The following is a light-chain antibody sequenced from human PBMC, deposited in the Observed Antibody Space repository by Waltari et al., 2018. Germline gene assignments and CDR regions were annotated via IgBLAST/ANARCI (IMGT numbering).Light chain of an antibody. Sequence: SYELTQPPSVSVSPGQTASITCSGDKLGDKYTCWYHQKPGQSPMLVIYQNNKRPSGIPERFSGSNSGNTATLTISDTQAVDEADYYCQAWDTTTAIFGGGTKLTVL. V-gene: IGLV3-1*01. CDR2: QNN. J-gene: IGLJ2*01. CDR1: KLGDKY. CDR3: QAWDTTTAI.